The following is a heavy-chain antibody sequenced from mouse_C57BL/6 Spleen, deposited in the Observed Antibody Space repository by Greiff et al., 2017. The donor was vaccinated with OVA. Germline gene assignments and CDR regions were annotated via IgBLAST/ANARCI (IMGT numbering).Heavy chain of an antibody. Sequence: VQRVESGAELVRPGTSVKMSCKASGYTFTNYWIGWAKQRPGHGLEWIGDIYPGGGYTNYNEKFKGKATLTADKSSSTAYMQFSSLTAEDSAIYYGARSRYYGSSPYWYFDVWGTGTTVTVSS. D-gene: IGHD1-1*01. CDR1: GYTFTNYW. CDR2: IYPGGGYT. J-gene: IGHJ1*03. V-gene: IGHV1-63*01. CDR3: ARSRYYGSSPYWYFDV.